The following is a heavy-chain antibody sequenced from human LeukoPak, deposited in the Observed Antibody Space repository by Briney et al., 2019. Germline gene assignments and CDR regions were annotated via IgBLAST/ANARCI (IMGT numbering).Heavy chain of an antibody. CDR1: GGSISSGDYY. Sequence: PSETLSLTCTVSGGSISSGDYYWSWIRQPPGKGLEWIGYIYYSGSTYYNPSLKSRVTISVDTSKNQFSLKLSSVTAADTAVYYCARAGIAAAGSCDYWGQGTLVTVSS. J-gene: IGHJ4*02. V-gene: IGHV4-30-4*01. CDR3: ARAGIAAAGSCDY. D-gene: IGHD6-13*01. CDR2: IYYSGST.